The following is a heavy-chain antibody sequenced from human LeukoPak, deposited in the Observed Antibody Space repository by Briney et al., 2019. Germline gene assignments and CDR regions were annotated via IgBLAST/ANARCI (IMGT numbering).Heavy chain of an antibody. J-gene: IGHJ4*02. CDR3: ASLITMVRGVII. CDR2: ISSSSSTI. CDR1: GFTVSGNY. Sequence: GGSLRLSCAVSGFTVSGNYMSWVRHAPGKGLEWVSYISSSSSTIYYADSVKGRFTISRDNAKNSLYLQMNSLRAEDTAVYYCASLITMVRGVIIWGQGTLVTVSA. V-gene: IGHV3-48*01. D-gene: IGHD3-10*01.